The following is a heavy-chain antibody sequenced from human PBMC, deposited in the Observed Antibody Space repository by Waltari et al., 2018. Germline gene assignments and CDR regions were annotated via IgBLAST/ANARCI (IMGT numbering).Heavy chain of an antibody. CDR2: ISSSGATI. CDR1: GFSFSTYA. J-gene: IGHJ3*02. Sequence: EVQLVESGGGLVQPGGSLRLTCAASGFSFSTYAMNWVRQAPGKGLEWVSYISSSGATIYYADSVKGRFTISRDNGKNMLHLQMKSLRAEDTAVYYCAKNRHYDYTNDAFDIWGQGTMVTVSS. D-gene: IGHD3-16*01. V-gene: IGHV3-23*04. CDR3: AKNRHYDYTNDAFDI.